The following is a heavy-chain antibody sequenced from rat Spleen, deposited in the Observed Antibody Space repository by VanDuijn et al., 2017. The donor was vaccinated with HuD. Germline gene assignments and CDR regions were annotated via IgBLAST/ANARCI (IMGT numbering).Heavy chain of an antibody. CDR1: GFNFSSFP. CDR3: ARPTYYGYNYFDN. CDR2: ISSGGGNT. D-gene: IGHD1-9*01. J-gene: IGHJ2*01. V-gene: IGHV5-25*01. Sequence: EVHLVESGGGLVQPGRSLKISCAASGFNFSSFPMAWVRQAPKTGLEWVASISSGGGNTYYPDSVKGRFTISRDNAKSTLYLQMDSLRSEDTATYYCARPTYYGYNYFDNWGQGVMVTVSS.